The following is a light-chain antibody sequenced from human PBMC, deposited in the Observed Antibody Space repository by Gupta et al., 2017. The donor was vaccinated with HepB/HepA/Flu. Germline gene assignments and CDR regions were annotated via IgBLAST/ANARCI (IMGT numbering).Light chain of an antibody. CDR2: QDY. Sequence: SYALTQPPSVSVSPGQTASITCSGEKLGNKYVCWYQQKPGQSPVLVIYQDYKRPSGIPERVSGSNSGNTATLTIRGTQAMDEADYYCQAWDSSAYVFGTGTKVTVL. CDR1: KLGNKY. J-gene: IGLJ1*01. V-gene: IGLV3-1*01. CDR3: QAWDSSAYV.